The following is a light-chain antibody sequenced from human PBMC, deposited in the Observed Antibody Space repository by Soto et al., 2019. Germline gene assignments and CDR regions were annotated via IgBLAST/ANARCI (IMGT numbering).Light chain of an antibody. V-gene: IGKV3-15*01. CDR3: QHHNYWPS. Sequence: EIVMTQSPATLSVSPGERATLSCRASQSVGSSLAWYQQKPGQGPRLLIYRASTRATGIPPRFSGSGSGTEFTPTISSLQSEDFAVYYCQHHNYWPSFGQGTNLEIK. CDR1: QSVGSS. CDR2: RAS. J-gene: IGKJ2*01.